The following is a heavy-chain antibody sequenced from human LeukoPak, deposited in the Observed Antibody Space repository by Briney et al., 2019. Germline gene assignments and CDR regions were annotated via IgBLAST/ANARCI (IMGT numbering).Heavy chain of an antibody. D-gene: IGHD3-22*01. CDR2: ISAYNGNT. CDR1: GGTFSSYA. V-gene: IGHV1-18*01. Sequence: ASVKVSCKASGGTFSSYAISWVRQAPGQGLEWMGWISAYNGNTNYAQKLQGRVTMTTDTSTSTAYMELRSLRSDDTVVYYCARGPANYYDSSSPYLFDIWGQGTMVTVSS. J-gene: IGHJ3*02. CDR3: ARGPANYYDSSSPYLFDI.